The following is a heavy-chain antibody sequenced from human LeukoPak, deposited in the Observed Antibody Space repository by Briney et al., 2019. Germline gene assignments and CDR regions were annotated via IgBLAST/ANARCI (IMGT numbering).Heavy chain of an antibody. Sequence: GSLRLSCAASGFTFSSYGMHWVRQAPGKGLEWGAVIWYVGSNKYYADSVKGRFTISRDNSKNTLYLQMNSLRAEDTAVYYCARDHRFGELLGLLDYWGQGTLVTVSS. CDR3: ARDHRFGELLGLLDY. V-gene: IGHV3-33*01. CDR2: IWYVGSNK. D-gene: IGHD3-10*01. CDR1: GFTFSSYG. J-gene: IGHJ4*02.